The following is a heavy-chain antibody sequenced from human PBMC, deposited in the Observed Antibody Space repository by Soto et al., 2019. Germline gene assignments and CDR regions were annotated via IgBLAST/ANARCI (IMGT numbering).Heavy chain of an antibody. CDR3: SRGNDAYKGGRT. Sequence: WMTLSLTCAMSNASVGDVYYISTRQSPGKGLEWIGEIHPSGSTYYNPSLKTRVTLSQDTSKKQFSLNLISVTAADTGEYYCSRGNDAYKGGRTWGQGTLVTVS. J-gene: IGHJ5*02. CDR1: NASVGDVY. V-gene: IGHV4-34*01. CDR2: IHPSGST. D-gene: IGHD1-1*01.